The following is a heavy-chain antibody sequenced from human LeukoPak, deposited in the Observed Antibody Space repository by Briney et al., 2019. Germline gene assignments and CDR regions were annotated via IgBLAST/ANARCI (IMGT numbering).Heavy chain of an antibody. Sequence: ASVKVSCKVSGYTLTELSMHWVRQAPGKGREWRGGFDPEDGETIYAQKFQGRVTMTEDTSTDTAYMELSSLRSEDTAVYYCATHSGWYPYYFDYWGQGTLVTVSS. J-gene: IGHJ4*02. CDR1: GYTLTELS. D-gene: IGHD6-19*01. CDR2: FDPEDGET. V-gene: IGHV1-24*01. CDR3: ATHSGWYPYYFDY.